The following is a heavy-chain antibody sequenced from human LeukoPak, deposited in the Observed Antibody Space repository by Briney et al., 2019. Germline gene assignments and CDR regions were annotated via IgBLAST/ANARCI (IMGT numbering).Heavy chain of an antibody. CDR2: IRYDGSNK. V-gene: IGHV3-30*02. D-gene: IGHD4-17*01. CDR1: GFTFSSYG. J-gene: IGHJ4*02. Sequence: GGSLRLSCAASGFTFSSYGMHWVRQAPGKGLEWAAFIRYDGSNKYYADSVKGRFTISRDNSKNTLYLQMNSLRAEDTAVYYCAVFTVTTLGEVFDYWGQGTLVTVSS. CDR3: AVFTVTTLGEVFDY.